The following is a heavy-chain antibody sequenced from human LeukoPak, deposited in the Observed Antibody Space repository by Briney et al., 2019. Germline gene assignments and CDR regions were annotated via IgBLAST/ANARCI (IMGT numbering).Heavy chain of an antibody. CDR3: AKDNYGLDY. Sequence: GRSLRLSCAASGFTFSNYAMHWVRQAPGKGLEWVAVISYDGSNKYYADSVKGRFTISRDNSKNTLNLQMNSLRAEDTAVYFCAKDNYGLDYWGQGTLVTVSS. V-gene: IGHV3-30-3*01. CDR2: ISYDGSNK. CDR1: GFTFSNYA. D-gene: IGHD3-10*01. J-gene: IGHJ4*02.